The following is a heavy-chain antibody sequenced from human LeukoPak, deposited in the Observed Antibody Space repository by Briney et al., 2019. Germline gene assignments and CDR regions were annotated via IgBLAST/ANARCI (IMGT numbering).Heavy chain of an antibody. J-gene: IGHJ4*02. CDR2: IWYDGSNK. V-gene: IGHV3-33*01. CDR1: GFTFSSYG. Sequence: GGSLRLSCAASGFTFSSYGMHWVRQAPGKGLEWVAVIWYDGSNKYYADSVKGRFTISRDNSKNTLYLQMNSLRAEDTAVYYCARDFWGTYSSSGRDGYYFDYWGQGTLVTVSS. D-gene: IGHD6-13*01. CDR3: ARDFWGTYSSSGRDGYYFDY.